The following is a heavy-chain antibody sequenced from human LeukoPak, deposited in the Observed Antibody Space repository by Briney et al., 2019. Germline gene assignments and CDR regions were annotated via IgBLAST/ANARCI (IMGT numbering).Heavy chain of an antibody. J-gene: IGHJ3*02. V-gene: IGHV4-59*12. CDR3: ARDYLQAFDI. CDR1: GGSISSYY. Sequence: SETLSLTCTVSGGSISSYYWSWIRQPPGKGLEWIGYIYYSGSTNYHPSLKSRVTISVDTSKNQFSLKLSSVTAADTAVYYCARDYLQAFDIWGQGTMVTVSS. D-gene: IGHD4-11*01. CDR2: IYYSGST.